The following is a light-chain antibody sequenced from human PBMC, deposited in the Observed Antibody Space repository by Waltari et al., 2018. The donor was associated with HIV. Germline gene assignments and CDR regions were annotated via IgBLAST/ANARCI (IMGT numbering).Light chain of an antibody. V-gene: IGKV1-12*01. CDR1: QSINTG. J-gene: IGKJ4*02. CDR2: AAS. Sequence: IQMTQSPSSLSASIGDMVTIICRERQSINTGLAWYQQKQNLAPHLLIFAASGLQNGVPSRFSGSGSGTLFTLTIANLQPEDSATYYCQQTTTFPLGFGGGTRVEI. CDR3: QQTTTFPLG.